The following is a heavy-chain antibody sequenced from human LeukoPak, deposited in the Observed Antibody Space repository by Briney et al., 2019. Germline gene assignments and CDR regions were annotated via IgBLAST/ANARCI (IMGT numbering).Heavy chain of an antibody. D-gene: IGHD4-17*01. CDR1: GYTFTVDY. V-gene: IGHV1-2*02. CDR2: INTNSGGT. Sequence: ASVTVSFTGSGYTFTVDYMDRGRQGQGQGLEWVGGINTNSGGTNYEQKFQGKGTMTRDTSLSTAYMELSRLRSDDTAVYYCARYDYGDYARPPNYYYYYMDVWGKGTTVTVSS. CDR3: ARYDYGDYARPPNYYYYYMDV. J-gene: IGHJ6*03.